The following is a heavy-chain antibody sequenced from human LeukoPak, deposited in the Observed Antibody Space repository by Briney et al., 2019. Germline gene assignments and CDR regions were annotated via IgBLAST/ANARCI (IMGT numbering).Heavy chain of an antibody. D-gene: IGHD6-19*01. V-gene: IGHV1-69*05. CDR3: ARTTYSSGWFDY. J-gene: IGHJ4*02. CDR2: IIPMFGTP. Sequence: SVKVSCKASGGTFSTYAINWVRQAPGQGLEWMGGIIPMFGTPNYAQKFQGRVTITTDESTSTAYMELSSLRSDDTAVYYCARTTYSSGWFDYWGQGTLVTVSS. CDR1: GGTFSTYA.